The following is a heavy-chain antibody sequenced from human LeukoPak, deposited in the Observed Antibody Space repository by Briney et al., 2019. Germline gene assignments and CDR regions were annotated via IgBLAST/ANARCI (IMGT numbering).Heavy chain of an antibody. CDR3: ARDRGTMVRGVIIGY. V-gene: IGHV3-33*01. D-gene: IGHD3-10*01. CDR1: GFTFSSYG. J-gene: IGHJ4*02. Sequence: QPGRSLRLSCAASGFTFSSYGMHWVRQAPGKGLEWVAVIWYDGSNKYYADSVKGRFTTSRDNSKNTLYLQMNSLRAEDTAVYYCARDRGTMVRGVIIGYWGQGTLVTVSS. CDR2: IWYDGSNK.